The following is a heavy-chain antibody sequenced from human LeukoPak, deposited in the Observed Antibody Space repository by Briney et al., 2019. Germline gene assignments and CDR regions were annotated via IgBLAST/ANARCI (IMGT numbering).Heavy chain of an antibody. CDR2: INHSGST. CDR1: GVSFSGYY. Sequence: SETLSLTCAVYGVSFSGYYWSWIRQPPGKGLEWIGEINHSGSTNYNPSLKSRVTISVDTSKNQFSLKLSSVTAADTAVYYCARDFLNGEGMDYWGQGTLVTVSS. V-gene: IGHV4-34*01. D-gene: IGHD4-17*01. CDR3: ARDFLNGEGMDY. J-gene: IGHJ4*02.